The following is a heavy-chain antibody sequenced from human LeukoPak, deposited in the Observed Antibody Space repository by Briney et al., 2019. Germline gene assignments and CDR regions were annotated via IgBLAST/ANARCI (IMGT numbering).Heavy chain of an antibody. CDR1: GGSISSHY. CDR2: IYYSGTT. CDR3: ARLLNNDNSGDPDTFDM. V-gene: IGHV4-59*11. D-gene: IGHD3-22*01. J-gene: IGHJ3*02. Sequence: PSETLSLTCTVSGGSISSHYWSWIRQSPERGLEWIGFIYYSGTTRYNPSLRGRVTMSVDTPKNHFSLKLTSVTAADTAVYYCARLLNNDNSGDPDTFDMWGQGTMVTVSS.